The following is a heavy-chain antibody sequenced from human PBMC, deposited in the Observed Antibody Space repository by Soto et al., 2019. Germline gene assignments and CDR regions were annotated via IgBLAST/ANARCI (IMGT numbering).Heavy chain of an antibody. CDR3: ARGAEDYIWGSYRSPGHFDY. CDR2: IWYDGSNK. Sequence: GGSLRLSCAASGFTFSSYGMHWVRQAPGKGLEWVAVIWYDGSNKYYADSVKGRFTISRDNSKNTLYLQMNSLRAEDTAVYYCARGAEDYIWGSYRSPGHFDYWGQGTLVTVSS. V-gene: IGHV3-33*01. J-gene: IGHJ4*02. D-gene: IGHD3-16*02. CDR1: GFTFSSYG.